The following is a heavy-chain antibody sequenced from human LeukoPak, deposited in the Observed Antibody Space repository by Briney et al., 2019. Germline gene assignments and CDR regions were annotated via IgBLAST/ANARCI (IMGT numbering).Heavy chain of an antibody. CDR1: GFTVANAW. CDR2: IKSKIDGGTT. J-gene: IGHJ4*02. D-gene: IGHD1-7*01. V-gene: IGHV3-15*07. CDR3: TTDRQGAGTTAY. Sequence: GGSLRLSCAASGFTVANAWINWVRQTPGKGLQWVGRIKSKIDGGTTDYAAPVKGKFTILRDDSKNTLYLQMNSLKTEDTAIYYCTTDRQGAGTTAYWGQGTLVTVSS.